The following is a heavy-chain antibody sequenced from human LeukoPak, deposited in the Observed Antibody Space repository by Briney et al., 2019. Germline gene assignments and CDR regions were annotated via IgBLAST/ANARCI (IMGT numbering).Heavy chain of an antibody. D-gene: IGHD6-19*01. CDR1: GFPFSHYA. CDR3: AGGVGFGSGWYLVF. J-gene: IGHJ4*02. V-gene: IGHV3-30-3*01. CDR2: TSDDGSTK. Sequence: PGGSLRLSCAASGFPFSHYAMHWVRQAPGRGLEWVAVTSDDGSTKHYADSLRGRFTISRDNSQSTVYLQMDSLKTEDTAVYYCAGGVGFGSGWYLVFWGQGTLVTVSS.